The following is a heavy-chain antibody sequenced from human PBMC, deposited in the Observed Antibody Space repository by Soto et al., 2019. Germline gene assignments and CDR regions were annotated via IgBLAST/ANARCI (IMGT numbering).Heavy chain of an antibody. V-gene: IGHV4-34*01. CDR1: GGSFSGYY. CDR3: ATGNSSGWLDY. J-gene: IGHJ4*02. CDR2: INHSGST. Sequence: SETPSLTCAVYGGSFSGYYWSWIRQPPGKGLEWIGEINHSGSTNYNPSLKSRVTTSVDTSKNQFSLKLSSVTAADTAVYYCATGNSSGWLDYWGQGTLVIVSA. D-gene: IGHD6-19*01.